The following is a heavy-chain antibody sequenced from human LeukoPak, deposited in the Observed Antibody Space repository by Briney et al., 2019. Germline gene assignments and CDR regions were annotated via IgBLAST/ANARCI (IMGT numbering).Heavy chain of an antibody. V-gene: IGHV1-18*01. CDR3: ARTVSCSSTSCYLSDY. Sequence: GASVKVSCKASGYTFTSYGISWVRHAPPPGHGRVGWISAYNGNTNYAQKLQCRVTMTTDTSTSTAYMKLRSLRSDDTAVYYCARTVSCSSTSCYLSDYWGQGTLVTVSS. CDR1: GYTFTSYG. CDR2: ISAYNGNT. D-gene: IGHD2-2*01. J-gene: IGHJ4*02.